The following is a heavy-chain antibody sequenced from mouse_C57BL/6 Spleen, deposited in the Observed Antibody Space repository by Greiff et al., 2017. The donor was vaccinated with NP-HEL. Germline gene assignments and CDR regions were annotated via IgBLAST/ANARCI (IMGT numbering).Heavy chain of an antibody. CDR2: IWWDDAK. CDR3: ARLTTVVATNYFDY. J-gene: IGHJ2*01. CDR1: GFSLRTFGMG. Sequence: QVTLKESGPGILQPSQTLSLTCSFSGFSLRTFGMGVGWIRQPSGKGLEWLAHIWWDDAKYYNPALKSRLTISKDTSKNQVFLKIANVDTADTATYYCARLTTVVATNYFDYWGQGTTLTVAS. V-gene: IGHV8-8*01. D-gene: IGHD1-1*01.